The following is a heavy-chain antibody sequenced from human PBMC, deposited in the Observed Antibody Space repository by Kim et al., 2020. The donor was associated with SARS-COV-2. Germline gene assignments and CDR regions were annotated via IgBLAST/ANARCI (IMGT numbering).Heavy chain of an antibody. J-gene: IGHJ5*02. D-gene: IGHD6-19*01. CDR3: ERIAVAGIGWFDH. V-gene: IGHV3-7*04. Sequence: YVDEVKDRYTISRDNAKNSLYLQMNRLRAGDTAVYYCERIAVAGIGWFDHWGQGTLVTGSS.